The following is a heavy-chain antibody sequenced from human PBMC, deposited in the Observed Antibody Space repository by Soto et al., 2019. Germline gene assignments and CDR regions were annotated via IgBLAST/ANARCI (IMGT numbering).Heavy chain of an antibody. CDR3: ARRPSSSSFYFDY. CDR1: GGSMSSYY. D-gene: IGHD6-13*01. J-gene: IGHJ4*02. Sequence: QVQLQESGPGLVKPSETLSLTCTVSGGSMSSYYWSWIRQPPGKGLEWIGYIYYSGSTNYNPSLKSRVTISVHMSNNQLSLKLTSVTAADTAVYYCARRPSSSSFYFDYLGQGTLVTVSS. CDR2: IYYSGST. V-gene: IGHV4-59*01.